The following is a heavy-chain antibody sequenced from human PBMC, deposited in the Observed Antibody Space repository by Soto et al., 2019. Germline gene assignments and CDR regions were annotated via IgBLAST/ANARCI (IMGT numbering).Heavy chain of an antibody. Sequence: GGSLRLSCAASGFTFSSYAMSWVRQAPGKGLEWVSAISGSGGSTYYADSVKGRFTISRDNSKNTLYLQMNSLRAEDTAVYYCAKVTCSGGSCYSPYFDYWGQGTLVTVSS. D-gene: IGHD2-15*01. CDR3: AKVTCSGGSCYSPYFDY. CDR1: GFTFSSYA. V-gene: IGHV3-23*01. J-gene: IGHJ4*02. CDR2: ISGSGGST.